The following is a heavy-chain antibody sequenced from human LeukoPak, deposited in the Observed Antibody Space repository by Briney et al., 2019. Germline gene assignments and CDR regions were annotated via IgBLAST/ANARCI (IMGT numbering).Heavy chain of an antibody. V-gene: IGHV3-30-3*01. Sequence: QTGGSLRLSCAASGFTFSSYAMHWVRQAPGKGLEWVAVISYDGSNKYYADSVKGRFTISRDNSKNTLYLQMNSLRAEDTAVYYWARDLYCRSTSCYKGGFDYWGQGTLVNGSS. CDR2: ISYDGSNK. D-gene: IGHD2-2*02. CDR3: ARDLYCRSTSCYKGGFDY. J-gene: IGHJ4*02. CDR1: GFTFSSYA.